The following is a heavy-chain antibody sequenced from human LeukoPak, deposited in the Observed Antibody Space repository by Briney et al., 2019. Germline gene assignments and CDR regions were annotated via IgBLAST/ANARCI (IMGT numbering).Heavy chain of an antibody. D-gene: IGHD2-2*01. J-gene: IGHJ4*02. V-gene: IGHV4-34*01. Sequence: SETLSLTCAVYGGSFSGYYWSWIRQPPGKGLEWIGEINHSGSTNYNPSLKSRVTISVDTSKNQFSLKLSSVTAADTAVYYCARRWGPIVVVPAATYYFDYWGQGTLVTVSS. CDR2: INHSGST. CDR3: ARRWGPIVVVPAATYYFDY. CDR1: GGSFSGYY.